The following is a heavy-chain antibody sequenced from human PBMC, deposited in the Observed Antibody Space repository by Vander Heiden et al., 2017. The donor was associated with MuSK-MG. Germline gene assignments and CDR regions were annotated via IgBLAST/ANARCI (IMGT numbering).Heavy chain of an antibody. CDR1: GGSFSGYY. J-gene: IGHJ5*02. D-gene: IGHD2-2*01. Sequence: QVQLQQWGAGLLKPSETLSLTCAVYGGSFSGYYWSWIRQPPGKGLEWIGEINHSGSTNYNPSLKSRVTISVDTSKNQFSLKLSSVTSADTAVYYCARGPPRRVYCSSTSCYSNWFDPWGQGTLVTVSS. V-gene: IGHV4-34*01. CDR3: ARGPPRRVYCSSTSCYSNWFDP. CDR2: INHSGST.